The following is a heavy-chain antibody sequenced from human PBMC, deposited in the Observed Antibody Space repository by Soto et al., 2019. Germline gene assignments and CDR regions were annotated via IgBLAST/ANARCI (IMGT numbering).Heavy chain of an antibody. Sequence: QVQLVQSGAEVKRPGSSVKVSCESSGDTFNSYLISWVRQAPGQGLEWMGGIIPIIRVTHYAQRFQGRVTISALSSTGTAYMELPNLGFEDTALYYCARESLGAKGATHWGQGTLVTVSS. CDR2: IIPIIRVT. CDR1: GDTFNSYL. D-gene: IGHD1-26*01. V-gene: IGHV1-69*17. J-gene: IGHJ4*02. CDR3: ARESLGAKGATH.